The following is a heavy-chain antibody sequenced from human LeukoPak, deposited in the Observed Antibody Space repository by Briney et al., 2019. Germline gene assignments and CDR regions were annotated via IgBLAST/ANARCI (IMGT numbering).Heavy chain of an antibody. D-gene: IGHD6-25*01. CDR2: IYYSGST. CDR3: AREKGGGFYYYYMDV. Sequence: SETLSLTCTVSGGSISSYYWSWIRQPPGKGLEWIGYIYYSGSTNYNPSLKSRVTISVDTSKNQFSLKLSSVTAADTAVYYCAREKGGGFYYYYMDVWGKGTTVTVSS. CDR1: GGSISSYY. J-gene: IGHJ6*03. V-gene: IGHV4-59*01.